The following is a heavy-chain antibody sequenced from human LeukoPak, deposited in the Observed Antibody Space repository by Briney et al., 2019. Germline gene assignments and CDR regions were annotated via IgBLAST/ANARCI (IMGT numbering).Heavy chain of an antibody. CDR2: IYISGSP. D-gene: IGHD3-16*01. J-gene: IGHJ4*02. CDR3: ARTLGGVQFDY. CDR1: GGSISSYY. V-gene: IGHV4-4*07. Sequence: PSETLSLTCTVSGGSISSYYWSWIRQPAGKGLEWIGRIYISGSPNYHPSLKSRVTMSGDTSKNQFSLKLSSVTAADTAVYYCARTLGGVQFDYWGQGTLVTVFS.